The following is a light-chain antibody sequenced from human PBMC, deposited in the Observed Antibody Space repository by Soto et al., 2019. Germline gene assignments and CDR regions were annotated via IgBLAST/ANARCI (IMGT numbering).Light chain of an antibody. CDR1: ESINNN. CDR3: QQHHKWLLT. V-gene: IGKV3-15*01. J-gene: IGKJ4*01. CDR2: AAT. Sequence: EIVMTQSPATLSVSPGEGATLSCTASESINNNLAWYQQKPGQAPRLLIYAATTRATGFPARFSGSGSGTEFTLTISSLQSEDFAVYYCQQHHKWLLTFGGGTKVDIK.